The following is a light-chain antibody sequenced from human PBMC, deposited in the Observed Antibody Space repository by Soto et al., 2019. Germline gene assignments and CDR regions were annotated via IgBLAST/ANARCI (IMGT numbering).Light chain of an antibody. V-gene: IGLV2-23*01. J-gene: IGLJ1*01. CDR3: CSYVGARTYV. CDR1: VSDVGSFGP. Sequence: QSVLTQPPSASGTPGQRVTISCSGSVSDVGSFGPVSWYQQHPGQVPKLIIYEGSRRPSGVSSRFSGSKSGNTASLTISGLQAEDEADYYCCSYVGARTYVFGTGTKVTVL. CDR2: EGS.